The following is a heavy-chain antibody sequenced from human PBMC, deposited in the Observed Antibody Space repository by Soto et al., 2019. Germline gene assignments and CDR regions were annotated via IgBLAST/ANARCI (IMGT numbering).Heavy chain of an antibody. CDR1: GYTFTGYY. Sequence: ASVKVSCKASGYTFTGYYLHWVRQAPGQGLEWMGWINPNSGGANYAQKFQGRVTMTRDTSISTAYLELSRLRSDDSAVYYCATDHIVGATSRDFFDYWGQGARVTVYS. CDR3: ATDHIVGATSRDFFDY. CDR2: INPNSGGA. D-gene: IGHD1-26*01. J-gene: IGHJ4*02. V-gene: IGHV1-2*02.